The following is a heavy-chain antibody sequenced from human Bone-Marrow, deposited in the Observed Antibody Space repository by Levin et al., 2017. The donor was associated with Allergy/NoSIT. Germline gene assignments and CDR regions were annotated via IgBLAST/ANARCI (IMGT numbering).Heavy chain of an antibody. D-gene: IGHD3-10*01. CDR1: GFTFSTAW. CDR3: STARFYYGSDVPYNDDFYFGIDI. CDR2: IKGTSDGGAT. J-gene: IGHJ6*02. Sequence: PGGSLRLSCVASGFTFSTAWMTWVRQAPGKGLEWVGRIKGTSDGGATDYAAVVKDRFTVSRDDSKNTLYLQMNSLKIEDTAVYFCSTARFYYGSDVPYNDDFYFGIDIWGQGTTVTVSS. V-gene: IGHV3-15*01.